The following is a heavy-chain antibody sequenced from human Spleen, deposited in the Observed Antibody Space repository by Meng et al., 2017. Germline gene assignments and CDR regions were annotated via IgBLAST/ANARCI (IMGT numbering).Heavy chain of an antibody. D-gene: IGHD3-22*01. V-gene: IGHV1-46*01. CDR2: INPGSGST. J-gene: IGHJ4*02. CDR3: ARVLHPYYDTSCYVTLYY. CDR1: GGTFSSYA. Sequence: ASVKVSCKASGGTFSSYAISWVRQAPGQGLEWMGIINPGSGSTSYAQKFQGRFTMTRDTSTSTVYMELSSLRSADTAVYYCARVLHPYYDTSCYVTLYYWGQGTLVTVSS.